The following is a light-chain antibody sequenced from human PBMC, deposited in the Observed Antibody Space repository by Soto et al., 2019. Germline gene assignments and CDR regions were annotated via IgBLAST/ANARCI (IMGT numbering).Light chain of an antibody. CDR3: QSYDSINHGV. CDR1: SGSIASNY. J-gene: IGLJ3*02. V-gene: IGLV6-57*04. Sequence: NFMLTQPHSVSESPGKTVTISCTRSSGSIASNYVQWYQQRPGSAPTTMIYEDNQRPSGVPYRFSGSIDSSSNSASLTISGLKTEDEADYYCQSYDSINHGVFGGGTKLTVL. CDR2: EDN.